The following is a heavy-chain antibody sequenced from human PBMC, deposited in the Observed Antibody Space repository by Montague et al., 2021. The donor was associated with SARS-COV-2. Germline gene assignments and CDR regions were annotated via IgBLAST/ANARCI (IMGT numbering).Heavy chain of an antibody. CDR1: GGFISSYY. D-gene: IGHD2-15*01. CDR3: ARLEAGDCSGGSCYSSWFDP. J-gene: IGHJ5*02. CDR2: IYYSGST. V-gene: IGHV4-59*08. Sequence: SETLSLTCTVSGGFISSYYWSWIRQPPGKGLEWIGYIYYSGSTNYNPSLKSRVTISVDTSKNQFSLKLSSVTAADTAVYYCARLEAGDCSGGSCYSSWFDPWGQGTLVTVSS.